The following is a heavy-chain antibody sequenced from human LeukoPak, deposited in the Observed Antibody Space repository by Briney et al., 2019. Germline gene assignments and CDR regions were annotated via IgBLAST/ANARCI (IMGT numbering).Heavy chain of an antibody. CDR1: GFTFSNYG. Sequence: GGSLRLSCAASGFTFSNYGIHCVRQAPGKGLDWVAVIGFDGSSKYYADSVKGRFTVSRDNSKSSVYLQMSSLRAEDTAVYYCARAYDSSGYYHFDLPDYWGQGTLVTVSS. CDR3: ARAYDSSGYYHFDLPDY. D-gene: IGHD3-22*01. J-gene: IGHJ4*02. V-gene: IGHV3-33*01. CDR2: IGFDGSSK.